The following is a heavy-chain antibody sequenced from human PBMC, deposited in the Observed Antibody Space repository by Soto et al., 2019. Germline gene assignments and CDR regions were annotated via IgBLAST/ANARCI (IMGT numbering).Heavy chain of an antibody. J-gene: IGHJ4*02. V-gene: IGHV3-30*03. CDR3: ARLGEAAADY. CDR1: GCTFSTYG. Sequence: GGSLRLSCAASGCTFSTYGINWVRQASGKALEWVAVISDGGSNKYYADSVKGRFTISRDNAKNSLYLQMNSLRAEDTAVYYCARLGEAAADYWGQGTLVTVSS. CDR2: ISDGGSNK. D-gene: IGHD6-13*01.